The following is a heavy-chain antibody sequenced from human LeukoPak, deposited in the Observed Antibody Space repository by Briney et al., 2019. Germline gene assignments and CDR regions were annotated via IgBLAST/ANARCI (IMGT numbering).Heavy chain of an antibody. D-gene: IGHD1-26*01. Sequence: PSQTLSLTCTVSGGSISSGSYYWGWIRQPPGKGLEWIGSINYSGSTDYNESLKSRVTISVFTSKNQFSLQLSSVTAADTAVYYCARHSGSYFYWGQGTLVTVSS. J-gene: IGHJ4*02. CDR2: INYSGST. CDR3: ARHSGSYFY. CDR1: GGSISSGSYY. V-gene: IGHV4-39*01.